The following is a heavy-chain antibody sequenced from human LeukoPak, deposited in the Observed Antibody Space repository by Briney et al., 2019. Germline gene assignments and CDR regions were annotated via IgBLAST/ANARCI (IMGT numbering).Heavy chain of an antibody. D-gene: IGHD5-12*01. Sequence: GGSLRLSCAASGFTFSSYSMNWVRQAPGKGLEWVSSISSSSSYIYYADSVKGRFTISRDNAKNSLYLQMNSLRAEDTAVYYCAREFRSGYETPGAFDIWGQGTMVTVSS. J-gene: IGHJ3*02. CDR2: ISSSSSYI. CDR1: GFTFSSYS. CDR3: AREFRSGYETPGAFDI. V-gene: IGHV3-21*01.